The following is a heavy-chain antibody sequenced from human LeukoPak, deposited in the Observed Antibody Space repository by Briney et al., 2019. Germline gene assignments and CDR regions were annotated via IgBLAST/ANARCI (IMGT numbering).Heavy chain of an antibody. Sequence: GGSLRLSCAASGFTFSSYWMHWVRHAPGKGLVWVSRINSDGSSTSYADSVKGRFTISRDNAENTLYLQMNSLRAEDTAVYYCARDGGDYYYYYMDVWGKGTTVTISS. CDR1: GFTFSSYW. J-gene: IGHJ6*03. CDR3: ARDGGDYYYYYMDV. D-gene: IGHD4-17*01. V-gene: IGHV3-74*01. CDR2: INSDGSST.